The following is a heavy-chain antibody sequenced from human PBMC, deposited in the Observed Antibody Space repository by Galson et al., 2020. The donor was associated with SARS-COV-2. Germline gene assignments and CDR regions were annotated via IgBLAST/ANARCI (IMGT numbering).Heavy chain of an antibody. CDR3: ATGDVWFES. CDR2: ISMSGITI. D-gene: IGHD7-27*01. Sequence: GGSLRRSCAASGLTFSNTEMNWVRQAPGKGLEWLSYISMSGITIYYADSVKGRFTISRDNAENSLSLQMNSLRAEDTGIYYCATGDVWFESWGQGTLVTVSS. CDR1: GLTFSNTE. J-gene: IGHJ5*01. V-gene: IGHV3-48*03.